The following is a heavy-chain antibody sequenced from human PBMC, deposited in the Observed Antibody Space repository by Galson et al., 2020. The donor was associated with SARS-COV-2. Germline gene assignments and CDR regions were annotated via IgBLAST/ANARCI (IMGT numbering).Heavy chain of an antibody. CDR3: ARVRSGNYIYDY. D-gene: IGHD1-26*01. CDR1: GYSFNSYW. V-gene: IGHV5-51*01. CDR2: IYPGDSET. J-gene: IGHJ4*02. Sequence: KIGESLKISCKASGYSFNSYWIGWVRQMPGKGLEWMGIIYPGDSETRYSLSFQGQVTMSADKSINTAYLQWSSLKASDTAMYYCARVRSGNYIYDYWGQGTLVTVSS.